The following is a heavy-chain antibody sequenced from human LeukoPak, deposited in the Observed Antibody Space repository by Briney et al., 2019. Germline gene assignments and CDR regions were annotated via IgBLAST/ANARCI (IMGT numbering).Heavy chain of an antibody. CDR2: IKQDGNEK. V-gene: IGHV3-7*01. D-gene: IGHD5-12*01. J-gene: IGHJ4*02. CDR1: GFTFTSHW. CDR3: ARGPSGYHNT. Sequence: GGSLRLSCGASGFTFTSHWMSWVRQAPGKGLEWVANIKQDGNEKYYVESVKGRFIISRDNAKNSLYLQMNSLRAEDTAVYYCARGPSGYHNTGGQGTLVTVSS.